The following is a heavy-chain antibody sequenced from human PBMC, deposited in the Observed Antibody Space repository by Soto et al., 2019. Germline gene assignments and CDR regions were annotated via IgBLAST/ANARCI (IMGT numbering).Heavy chain of an antibody. CDR1: GYSFTSYW. J-gene: IGHJ6*03. CDR3: ARQLDYYYYYMDV. V-gene: IGHV5-51*01. CDR2: IYPCDSDT. Sequence: LGESLKISCKGSGYSFTSYWIGWVRQMPGKGLEWMGIIYPCDSDTRYSPSFQGQVTISADKSISTAYLQWSSLKASDTAMYYCARQLDYYYYYMDVWGKGTTVTVSS.